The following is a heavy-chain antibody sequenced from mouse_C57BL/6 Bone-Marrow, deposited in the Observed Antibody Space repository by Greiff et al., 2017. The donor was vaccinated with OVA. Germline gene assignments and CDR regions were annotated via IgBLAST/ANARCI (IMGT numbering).Heavy chain of an antibody. J-gene: IGHJ3*01. CDR2: IYPRSGNT. V-gene: IGHV1-81*01. CDR1: GYTFTSYG. CDR3: ARFVPWFAY. Sequence: VKLQESGAELARPGASVKLSCKASGYTFTSYGISWVKQRTGQGLEWIGEIYPRSGNTYYNEKFKGKATLTADKSSSTAYMELRSLTSEDSAVYFCARFVPWFAYWGQGTLVTVSA.